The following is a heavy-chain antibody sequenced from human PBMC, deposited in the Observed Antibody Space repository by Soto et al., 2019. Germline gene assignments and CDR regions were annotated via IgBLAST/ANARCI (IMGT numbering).Heavy chain of an antibody. Sequence: GGSLRLSCAASGFTFSSYAMHWVRQAPGKGLEWVAVISYDGSNKYYADSVKGRFTISRDNSKKTLYLQMNSLRAEDTAVYYCARQPRILTGYSGHFDYWGQGTLVTVSS. J-gene: IGHJ4*02. V-gene: IGHV3-30-3*01. CDR2: ISYDGSNK. CDR1: GFTFSSYA. CDR3: ARQPRILTGYSGHFDY. D-gene: IGHD3-9*01.